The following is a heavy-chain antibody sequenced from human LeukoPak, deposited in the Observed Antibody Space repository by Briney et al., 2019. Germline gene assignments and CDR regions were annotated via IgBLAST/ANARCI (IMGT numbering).Heavy chain of an antibody. CDR3: AREGSRGYYDILTGYSGFDY. CDR1: GGSISSYY. J-gene: IGHJ4*02. D-gene: IGHD3-9*01. CDR2: IYTSGST. Sequence: PSETLSLTCTVSGGSISSYYWSWIRQPAGKGLEWIGRIYTSGSTNYNPSLKSRVTMSVDTSKNQFSLKLSSVTAADTAVYYCAREGSRGYYDILTGYSGFDYWGQGTLVTVSS. V-gene: IGHV4-4*07.